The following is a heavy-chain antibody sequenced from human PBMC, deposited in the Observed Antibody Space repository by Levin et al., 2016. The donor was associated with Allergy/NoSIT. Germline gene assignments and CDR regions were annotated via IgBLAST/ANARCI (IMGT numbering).Heavy chain of an antibody. CDR2: IDDDGSDT. CDR1: GFTFSGYY. V-gene: IGHV3-74*01. Sequence: GESLKISCAASGFTFSGYYMQWVRQAPGKGLVWVSRIDDDGSDTTYADSVRGRFTISRDNAKNMLYLQMNSLRAEDTAVYYCTTHEDNILTGYNDFWGQGTLVSVSS. J-gene: IGHJ4*02. D-gene: IGHD3-9*01. CDR3: TTHEDNILTGYNDF.